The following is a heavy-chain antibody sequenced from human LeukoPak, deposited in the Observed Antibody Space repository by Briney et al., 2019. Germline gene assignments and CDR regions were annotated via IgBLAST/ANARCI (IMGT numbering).Heavy chain of an antibody. D-gene: IGHD1-26*01. CDR2: INPSGGST. CDR1: GYTFTSYY. CDR3: ARDDNSGSYPAW. V-gene: IGHV1-46*01. J-gene: IGHJ4*02. Sequence: GASVKVSCKASGYTFTSYYMHWVRQAPGQGPEWMGIINPSGGSTSYAQKFQGRVTMTRDTSTSTVYMELSSLRSEDTAVYYYARDDNSGSYPAWWGQGTLVTVSS.